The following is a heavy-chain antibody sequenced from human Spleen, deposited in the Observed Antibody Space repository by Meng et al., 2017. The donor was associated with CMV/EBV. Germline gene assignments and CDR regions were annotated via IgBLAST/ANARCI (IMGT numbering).Heavy chain of an antibody. Sequence: SETLSLTCTLSGGSISSTAYYWGWVRQPPGKGLQWIGSIYYSGSTYYNPSLKSRVTISLDTSKTQFSLELSSVTAADTAVYYCARDRYFGSTSCYFWFDLWGQGTLVTVSS. CDR2: IYYSGST. V-gene: IGHV4-39*07. CDR1: GGSISSTAYY. CDR3: ARDRYFGSTSCYFWFDL. D-gene: IGHD2-2*01. J-gene: IGHJ5*02.